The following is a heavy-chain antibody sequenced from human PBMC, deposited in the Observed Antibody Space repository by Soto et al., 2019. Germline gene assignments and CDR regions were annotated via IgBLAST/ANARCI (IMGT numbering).Heavy chain of an antibody. J-gene: IGHJ6*02. V-gene: IGHV1-2*02. CDR1: GYTFTGYY. CDR2: INPNSGGT. Sequence: ASVKVSCKASGYTFTGYYMHWVRQAPGQGLEWMGWINPNSGGTNYAQKFQGRVTMTRDTSISTAYMELSRLRSADTAVYYCARDLVTTGVYYYYYGMDVWGQGTTVTV. D-gene: IGHD4-17*01. CDR3: ARDLVTTGVYYYYYGMDV.